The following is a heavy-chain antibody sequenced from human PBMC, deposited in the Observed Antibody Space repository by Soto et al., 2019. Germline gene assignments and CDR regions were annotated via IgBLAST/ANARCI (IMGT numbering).Heavy chain of an antibody. V-gene: IGHV3-30*18. CDR1: GFTFSSYG. J-gene: IGHJ4*02. CDR3: AKAQYYYDSSGYRLSDY. Sequence: QVQLVESGGGVVQPGRSLRLSCAASGFTFSSYGMHWVRQAPGKGLEWVAGISYDGSNKYYADSVKGRFTISRDNSKNTLYLQMNSLRAEDTAVYYCAKAQYYYDSSGYRLSDYWGQGTLVTVSS. D-gene: IGHD3-22*01. CDR2: ISYDGSNK.